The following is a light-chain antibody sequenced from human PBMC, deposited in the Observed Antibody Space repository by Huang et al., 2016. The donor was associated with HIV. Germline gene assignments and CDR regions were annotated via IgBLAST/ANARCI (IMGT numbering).Light chain of an antibody. J-gene: IGKJ5*01. CDR2: GAS. V-gene: IGKV3-15*01. CDR1: QSVSSN. Sequence: EIVMTQSPVTLSVSPGERATLSCRASQSVSSNLAWYQQKPCQAPRLLIYGASTRATGVQARFSGSGSGTEFTLTISSLQSEDFALYYCQQYNNWPPITFGQGTRLEIK. CDR3: QQYNNWPPIT.